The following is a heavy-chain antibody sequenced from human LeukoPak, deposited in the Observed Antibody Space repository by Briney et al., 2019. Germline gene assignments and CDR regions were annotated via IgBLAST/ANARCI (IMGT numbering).Heavy chain of an antibody. J-gene: IGHJ4*02. V-gene: IGHV3-7*01. CDR3: ARDSGDSSGWYPYFDY. Sequence: GGSLRLSCAASGFTFSSYWMSWVRQAPGKGLEWVANIKQDGSEKYYVDSVKGRFTISRDNAKNSLYLQVNSLRAEDTAVYYCARDSGDSSGWYPYFDYWGQGTLVTVSS. D-gene: IGHD6-19*01. CDR1: GFTFSSYW. CDR2: IKQDGSEK.